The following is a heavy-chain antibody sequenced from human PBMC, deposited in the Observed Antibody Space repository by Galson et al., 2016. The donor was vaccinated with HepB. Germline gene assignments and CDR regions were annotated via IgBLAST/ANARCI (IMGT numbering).Heavy chain of an antibody. J-gene: IGHJ4*02. Sequence: SLRLSCAASGFAFSSYAMSWVRQAPGKGLEWVSGLSGSNASTYYADSVQGRFTISSDTSKNTTSLQMYSLRVEDTAVYYCVKRSGSIVARPVDYWGQGTLVSVSS. CDR2: LSGSNAST. CDR1: GFAFSSYA. D-gene: IGHD6-6*01. V-gene: IGHV3-23*01. CDR3: VKRSGSIVARPVDY.